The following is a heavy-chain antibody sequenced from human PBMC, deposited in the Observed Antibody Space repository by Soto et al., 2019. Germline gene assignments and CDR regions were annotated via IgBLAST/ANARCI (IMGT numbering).Heavy chain of an antibody. V-gene: IGHV5-10-1*01. CDR3: ARDIVVVPAAIFSLGMDV. CDR2: IDPSDSYT. J-gene: IGHJ6*02. Sequence: PGESLKISCKGSGYSFTSYWISWVRQMPGKGLEWMGRIDPSDSYTNYSPSFQGHVTISADKSISTAYLQWSSLKASDTAMYYCARDIVVVPAAIFSLGMDVWGQGTTVTVS. CDR1: GYSFTSYW. D-gene: IGHD2-2*02.